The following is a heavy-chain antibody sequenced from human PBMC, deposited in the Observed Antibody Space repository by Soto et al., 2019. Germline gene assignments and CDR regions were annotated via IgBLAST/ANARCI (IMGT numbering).Heavy chain of an antibody. J-gene: IGHJ6*02. CDR3: ARDTLRYFEYYYYYYGMDV. CDR2: IWYDGSNK. V-gene: IGHV3-33*01. CDR1: GFTFSSYG. D-gene: IGHD3-9*01. Sequence: PGGSLRLSCAASGFTFSSYGMHWVRQAPGKGLEWVAVIWYDGSNKYYADSVKGRFTISRDNSKNTLYLQMNSLRAEDTAVYYCARDTLRYFEYYYYYYGMDVWGQGTTVTVSS.